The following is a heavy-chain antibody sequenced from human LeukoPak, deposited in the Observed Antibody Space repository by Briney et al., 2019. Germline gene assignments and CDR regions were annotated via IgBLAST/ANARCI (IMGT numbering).Heavy chain of an antibody. D-gene: IGHD5-12*01. J-gene: IGHJ3*02. V-gene: IGHV3-23*01. Sequence: GGSLRLSCEVSGFPFSSYAMSWVRQAPGKGLEWVTSISASGDSTSYPDSVKGRFTISRDNSKNTLYLQMNSLRAEDTAVYYCARVQGETLPTNAFDIWGQGTMVTVSS. CDR1: GFPFSSYA. CDR2: ISASGDST. CDR3: ARVQGETLPTNAFDI.